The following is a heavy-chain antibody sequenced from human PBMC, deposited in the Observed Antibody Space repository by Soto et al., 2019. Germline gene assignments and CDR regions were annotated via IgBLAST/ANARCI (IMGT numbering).Heavy chain of an antibody. Sequence: GGSLRLSCAASGFTVSSYHMSWVRQAPGKGLEWVSIIYSAGSADFADSVKGRFTISRDNSKNTLYLQMSSLRAEDTAVYYCTRVYSSSYHYFDYWGQGTLVTVSS. CDR3: TRVYSSSYHYFDY. V-gene: IGHV3-66*01. D-gene: IGHD6-13*01. CDR1: GFTVSSYH. CDR2: IYSAGSA. J-gene: IGHJ4*02.